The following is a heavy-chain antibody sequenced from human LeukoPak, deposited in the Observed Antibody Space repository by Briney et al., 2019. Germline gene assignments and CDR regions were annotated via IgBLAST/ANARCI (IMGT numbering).Heavy chain of an antibody. V-gene: IGHV3-30*03. D-gene: IGHD6-13*01. J-gene: IGHJ6*02. CDR1: GFTFSSYG. CDR3: ARDEAAAGPYYYYYGMDV. CDR2: ISFDGSNK. Sequence: PGGSLRLSCAASGFTFSSYGMHWVRQAPGKGLEWLTVISFDGSNKYYADSVKGRFTISRDNSKNTLYLQMNSLRAEDTAVYYCARDEAAAGPYYYYYGMDVWGQGTTVTVSS.